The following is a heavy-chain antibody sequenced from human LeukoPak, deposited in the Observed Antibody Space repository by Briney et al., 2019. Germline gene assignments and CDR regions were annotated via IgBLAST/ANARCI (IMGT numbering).Heavy chain of an antibody. CDR3: ARVVGATGSSDY. CDR1: GGSISSDY. CDR2: IYYIGST. D-gene: IGHD1-26*01. V-gene: IGHV4-59*01. J-gene: IGHJ4*02. Sequence: SETLSLTCTVSGGSISSDYWSWIRQPPGKGLVWIGYIYYIGSTNYNPSLKSRITISVDTSKSHFSLKLSSVTAADTAVYYCARVVGATGSSDYWGQGTLVTVSS.